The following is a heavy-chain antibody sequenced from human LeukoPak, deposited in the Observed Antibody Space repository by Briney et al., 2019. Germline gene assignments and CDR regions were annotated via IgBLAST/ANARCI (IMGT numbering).Heavy chain of an antibody. J-gene: IGHJ4*02. Sequence: GGSLRPSCAASGFTFSSYWMSWVRQAPGKGLEWVANINQDGSARYYVDSVEGRFTISRDNAKNSVHLQMNSLRAEDTAVYYCARGGRESIPLIYFDYWGQGTLVTVSS. CDR3: ARGGRESIPLIYFDY. V-gene: IGHV3-7*03. CDR1: GFTFSSYW. D-gene: IGHD1-26*01. CDR2: INQDGSAR.